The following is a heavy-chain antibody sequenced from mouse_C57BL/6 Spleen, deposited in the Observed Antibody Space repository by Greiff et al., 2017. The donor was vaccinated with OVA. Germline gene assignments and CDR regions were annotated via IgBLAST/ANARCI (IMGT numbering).Heavy chain of an antibody. CDR3: AREGIPRGYYFDY. CDR1: GYTFTSYW. J-gene: IGHJ2*01. CDR2: IDPSDSET. V-gene: IGHV1-52*01. Sequence: QVQLQQPGAELVRPGSSVKLSCKASGYTFTSYWMHWVKQRPIQGLEWIGNIDPSDSETHSNQKFKDKATLTVDKSSSTAYMQLSSLTSEDSAVYYGAREGIPRGYYFDYWGQGTTLTVSS. D-gene: IGHD5-2*01.